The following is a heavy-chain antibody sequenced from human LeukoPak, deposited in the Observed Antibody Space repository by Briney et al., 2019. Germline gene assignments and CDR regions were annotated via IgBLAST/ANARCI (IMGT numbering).Heavy chain of an antibody. V-gene: IGHV3-15*01. Sequence: PGGSLRLSCAASGFTFSNAWMSWVRQAPGKGLEWVGRIKSKTDGGTTDYAAPVKGRFTISRDDSKNTLYLQMNSLRSEDTAVYYCATDKRQYNILTAYFKAEYFQYWGQGTLVTVSA. CDR2: IKSKTDGGTT. D-gene: IGHD3-9*01. CDR3: ATDKRQYNILTAYFKAEYFQY. CDR1: GFTFSNAW. J-gene: IGHJ1*01.